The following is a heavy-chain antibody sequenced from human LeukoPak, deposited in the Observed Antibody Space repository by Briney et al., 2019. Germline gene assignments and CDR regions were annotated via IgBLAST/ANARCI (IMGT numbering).Heavy chain of an antibody. D-gene: IGHD5-18*01. J-gene: IGHJ4*02. CDR3: ARDRGYSYAHPLDY. CDR2: IWYDGSNK. CDR1: GFTFTSYG. Sequence: GGSLRLSCAASGFTFTSYGMRWVRQAPGKGLEWVALIWYDGSNKYYADSVRGRFTISRDNSKNTLYLQMNSLRAEDTAVYYCARDRGYSYAHPLDYWGQGTLVTASS. V-gene: IGHV3-33*01.